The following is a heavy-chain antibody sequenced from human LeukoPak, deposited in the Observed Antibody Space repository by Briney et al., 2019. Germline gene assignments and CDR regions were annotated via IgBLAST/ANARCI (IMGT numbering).Heavy chain of an antibody. D-gene: IGHD1-14*01. V-gene: IGHV3-66*04. J-gene: IGHJ3*02. CDR3: ARHRVLRSAFDI. Sequence: GGSLRLSCAASGFTFSSYAMHWVRQAPGKGLEWVSLIYSGGSTYYADSVKGSFTISRDNSKNTLYLQMNSLRAEDTAVYFCARHRVLRSAFDIWGQGTMVTVSS. CDR2: IYSGGST. CDR1: GFTFSSYA.